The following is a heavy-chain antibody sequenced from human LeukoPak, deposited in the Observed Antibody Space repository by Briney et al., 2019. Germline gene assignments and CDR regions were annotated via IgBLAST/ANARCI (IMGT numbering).Heavy chain of an antibody. D-gene: IGHD1-26*01. CDR2: IYYSGST. CDR3: ARERGSYYALDGFDI. CDR1: GGSISSYY. Sequence: KPSETLSLTCTVSGGSISSYYWSWIRQPPGKGLEWIGYIYYSGSTNYKPSLKSRVTISVDTSKNEFSLKLSSVTAADTAVYYCARERGSYYALDGFDIWGQGTMVTVSS. V-gene: IGHV4-59*01. J-gene: IGHJ3*02.